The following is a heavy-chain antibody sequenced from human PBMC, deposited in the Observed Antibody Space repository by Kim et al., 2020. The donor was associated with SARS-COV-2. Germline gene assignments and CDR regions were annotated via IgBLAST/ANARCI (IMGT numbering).Heavy chain of an antibody. D-gene: IGHD1-26*01. CDR2: ISYDGRDT. V-gene: IGHV3-30*04. Sequence: GGSLRLSCTTSGFIFGSYAMHWVRQAPGKGLEWVALISYDGRDTFYRDSVKGRFTVSRDNSNNSLSLQVTSLTTEDTAVYFCARDSKSASYMNFHFFDLDVWGQGTTVTVSS. CDR1: GFIFGSYA. J-gene: IGHJ6*02. CDR3: ARDSKSASYMNFHFFDLDV.